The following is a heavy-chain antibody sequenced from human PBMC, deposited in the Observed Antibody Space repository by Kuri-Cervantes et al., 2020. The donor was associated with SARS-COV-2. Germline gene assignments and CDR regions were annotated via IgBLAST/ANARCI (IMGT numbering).Heavy chain of an antibody. V-gene: IGHV1-3*01. CDR1: GYTFTSYA. CDR3: ASGDSYRVYFDY. J-gene: IGHJ4*02. Sequence: ASVKVSCKASGYTFTSYAMHWVRQAPGQRLEWMRWINAGNGNTKYSQKFQGRVTITRDTSASTAYMELSSLRAEDTAVYYCASGDSYRVYFDYWGQGTLVTVSS. CDR2: INAGNGNT. D-gene: IGHD2-21*01.